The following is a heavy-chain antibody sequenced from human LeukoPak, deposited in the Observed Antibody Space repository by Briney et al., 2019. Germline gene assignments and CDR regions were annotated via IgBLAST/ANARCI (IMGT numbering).Heavy chain of an antibody. CDR2: IYSGGNT. D-gene: IGHD3-9*01. Sequence: PGGSLRLSCAASGFTVSSNYMSWVRQAPGEGLEWVSVIYSGGNTYYADSVKGRFTISRDNSKNTLYLQMNSLRAEDTAVYYCARAQATHYYDILTGYYPGPDAFDIWGQGTMVTVSS. V-gene: IGHV3-66*01. CDR3: ARAQATHYYDILTGYYPGPDAFDI. J-gene: IGHJ3*02. CDR1: GFTVSSNY.